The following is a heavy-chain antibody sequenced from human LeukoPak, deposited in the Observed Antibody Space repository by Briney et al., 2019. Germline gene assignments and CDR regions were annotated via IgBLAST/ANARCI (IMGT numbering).Heavy chain of an antibody. J-gene: IGHJ6*03. CDR2: ITGSGGST. CDR3: AKDGADFWRGYYSSVDNYYYMDV. Sequence: PGGSLRLSCAASGFTFSSYAMNWVRRAPGKGLEWVSTITGSGGSTYYADSVKGRFTISRDTSTNTLYLQINSLRVEDTALYYCAKDGADFWRGYYSSVDNYYYMDVWGKGTTVTVSS. D-gene: IGHD3-3*01. V-gene: IGHV3-23*01. CDR1: GFTFSSYA.